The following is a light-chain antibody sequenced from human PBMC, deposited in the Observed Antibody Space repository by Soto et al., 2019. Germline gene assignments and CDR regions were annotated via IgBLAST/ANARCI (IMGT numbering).Light chain of an antibody. V-gene: IGKV3-15*01. CDR1: QSINNN. J-gene: IGKJ4*01. CDR3: QQYNNWPLG. Sequence: EIMMTQSPATLYVSPGERATLSCRASQSINNNLAWYQQKPGQAPRLLIYDASTRATGIPARFSGRGSGTEFTLTISSLQSEDFAVYYCQQYNNWPLGFGGGTKVEIK. CDR2: DAS.